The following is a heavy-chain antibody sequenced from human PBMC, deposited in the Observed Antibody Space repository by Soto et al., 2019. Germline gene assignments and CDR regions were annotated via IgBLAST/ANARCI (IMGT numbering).Heavy chain of an antibody. D-gene: IGHD2-2*01. V-gene: IGHV4-4*02. CDR2: IYHSGST. CDR1: GGSISSSNW. Sequence: QVQLQESGPGLVKPSGTLSLTCAVSGGSISSSNWWSGVRQPPGKGLEWIGEIYHSGSTNYNPSLKSRVTISVDTSTNQFSLKLSSVTAAHTAVYYCATLPATSDFDYGGQGTLVTVSS. CDR3: ATLPATSDFDY. J-gene: IGHJ4*02.